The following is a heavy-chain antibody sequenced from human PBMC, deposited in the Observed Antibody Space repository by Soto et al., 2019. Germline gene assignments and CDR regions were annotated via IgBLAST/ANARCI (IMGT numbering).Heavy chain of an antibody. V-gene: IGHV3-33*01. CDR2: IWYDGSNK. CDR3: AREGPDGYCSGGSCSARGVGGY. J-gene: IGHJ4*02. D-gene: IGHD2-15*01. CDR1: GFTFSSYG. Sequence: QVQLVESGGGVVQPGRSLRLSCAASGFTFSSYGMHWVRQAPGKGLEWVAVIWYDGSNKYYADSVKGRFTISRDNSKNRLYLQMTSLRAEDTAVYYCAREGPDGYCSGGSCSARGVGGYWGQGTLVTVAS.